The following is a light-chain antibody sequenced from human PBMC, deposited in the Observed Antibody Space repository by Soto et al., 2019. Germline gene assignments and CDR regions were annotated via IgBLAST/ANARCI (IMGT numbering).Light chain of an antibody. CDR2: DAS. J-gene: IGKJ2*01. Sequence: EIVFTQSPATLSLSPGERATLSCRASQSVSSYLAWYQQKPGQAPRLLIYDASNRATGIPARFSGSGSGTDFTITISRLEPEDFAVYYCQQRSNWPKTFGQGTKLEIK. CDR1: QSVSSY. CDR3: QQRSNWPKT. V-gene: IGKV3-11*01.